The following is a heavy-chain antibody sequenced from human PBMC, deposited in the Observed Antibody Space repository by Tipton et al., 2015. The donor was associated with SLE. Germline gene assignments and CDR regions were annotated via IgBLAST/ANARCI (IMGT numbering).Heavy chain of an antibody. CDR1: GFTFTSYE. D-gene: IGHD7-27*01. CDR2: ISSSGNTK. CDR3: ARSKTNWGLYFDF. J-gene: IGHJ4*02. V-gene: IGHV3-48*03. Sequence: GSLRLSCVASGFTFTSYEMNWVRQAPGKGLEWVSYISSSGNTKKYADSVKGQFTISRDNAQNSLYLHMDSLRVEDTAIYFCARSKTNWGLYFDFWGQGILVTVSS.